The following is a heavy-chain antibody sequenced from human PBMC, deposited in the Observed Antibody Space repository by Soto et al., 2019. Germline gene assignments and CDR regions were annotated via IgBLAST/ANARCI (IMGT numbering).Heavy chain of an antibody. D-gene: IGHD3-22*01. V-gene: IGHV1-46*01. CDR3: ARALSSGYYFDY. J-gene: IGHJ4*02. CDR2: IKPSGGST. CDR1: GYTFTSYY. Sequence: ASVKVSCKASGYTFTSYYMHWVRQAPGQGLEWMGIIKPSGGSTSYAQKFQGRVTMTRDTSTSTVYMELSSLRSEDTAVYYCARALSSGYYFDYWGQGTLVTVSS.